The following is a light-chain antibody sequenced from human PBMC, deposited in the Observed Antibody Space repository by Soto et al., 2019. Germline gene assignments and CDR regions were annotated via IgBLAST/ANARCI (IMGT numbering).Light chain of an antibody. Sequence: QSFLTHPRSLSCSPGQSSTIPYTGTSGDVCGYNYVSWYQHHPGKAPQLMIYEVAQRPSGVLDPFSGSNSGNAAALTICGGQAEDEAEYYCCSFAGGYTLDVVFGGRTKVSVL. V-gene: IGLV2-11*01. CDR3: CSFAGGYTLDVV. J-gene: IGLJ2*01. CDR1: SGDVCGYNY. CDR2: EVA.